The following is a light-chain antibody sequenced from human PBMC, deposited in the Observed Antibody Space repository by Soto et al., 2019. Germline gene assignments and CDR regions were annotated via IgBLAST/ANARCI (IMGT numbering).Light chain of an antibody. CDR2: DAS. CDR1: QSVGSY. V-gene: IGKV3-11*01. Sequence: EIVLTQSPATLSLSPGERATLSCRASQSVGSYLAWYQQKPGQAPRLLIYDASNRATGIPDRFSGSGSGTDFTLTNSSLEPEDVADYYCQQRSGWRTCGQGTKLEIK. CDR3: QQRSGWRT. J-gene: IGKJ2*01.